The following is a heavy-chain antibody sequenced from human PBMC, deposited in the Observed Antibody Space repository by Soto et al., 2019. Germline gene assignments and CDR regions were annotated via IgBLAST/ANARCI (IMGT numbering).Heavy chain of an antibody. CDR1: GYSFTDYH. CDR3: ARGDSTXCSNGVCSSFYNHDMDV. Sequence: ASVKVSCKASGYSFTDYHIHWVRQAPGQGLEWLGRINPKSGGTSTAQKFQGWVTMTTDTSISTASMELTRLTSDDTAIYYCARGDSTXCSNGVCSSFYNHDMDVWGQGTTVTVSS. J-gene: IGHJ6*02. V-gene: IGHV1-2*04. D-gene: IGHD2-8*01. CDR2: INPKSGGT.